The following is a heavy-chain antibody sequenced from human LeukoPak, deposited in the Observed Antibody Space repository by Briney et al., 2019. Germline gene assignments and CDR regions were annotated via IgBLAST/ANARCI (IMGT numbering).Heavy chain of an antibody. D-gene: IGHD3-22*01. CDR2: IHADSGRT. Sequence: GGSLRLSCATSGFTFSSYAMSWVRQAPGKGLEWVAGIHADSGRTYHADSVKGRFTIFRDNSKNTLYLQMNSLRAEDTAVYYCAGPTYYYDSSGYYSPNFDYWGQGTLVTVSS. J-gene: IGHJ4*02. CDR3: AGPTYYYDSSGYYSPNFDY. V-gene: IGHV3-23*01. CDR1: GFTFSSYA.